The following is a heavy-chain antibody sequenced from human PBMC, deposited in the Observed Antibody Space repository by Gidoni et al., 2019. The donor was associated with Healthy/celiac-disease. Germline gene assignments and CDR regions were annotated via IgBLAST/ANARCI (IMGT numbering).Heavy chain of an antibody. J-gene: IGHJ4*02. CDR3: TRMSYYYAPSDSTEGVYDFDY. Sequence: EVQLVESGGGLVKPGGSLRVSCAASGFTFTNAWMSWVRQAPGKGLEWVGRITSRSDGGTRDYAAHVKGRFIISRDDSKNTLYMQMNSLKTEDTAVYYCTRMSYYYAPSDSTEGVYDFDYWGQGTLVTVSS. D-gene: IGHD3-10*01. V-gene: IGHV3-15*01. CDR1: GFTFTNAW. CDR2: ITSRSDGGTR.